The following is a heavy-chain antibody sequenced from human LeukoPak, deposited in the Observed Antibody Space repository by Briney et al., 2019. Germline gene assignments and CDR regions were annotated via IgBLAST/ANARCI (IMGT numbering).Heavy chain of an antibody. J-gene: IGHJ4*02. CDR1: GGTFSSYA. Sequence: RASVKVSCKASGGTFSSYAISWVRQAPGQGLEWMGGIIPIFGTANYAQKFQGRVTITADESTSTAYMELSSLRSEDTAVYYCARAITMVRGVIFDYWGQGTLVTVSS. CDR3: ARAITMVRGVIFDY. CDR2: IIPIFGTA. D-gene: IGHD3-10*01. V-gene: IGHV1-69*13.